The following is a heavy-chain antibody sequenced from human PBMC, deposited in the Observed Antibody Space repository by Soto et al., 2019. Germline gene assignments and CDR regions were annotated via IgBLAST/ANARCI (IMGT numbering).Heavy chain of an antibody. Sequence: QVQLVESGGGVVQPGRSLRLSCAASGFTFSSYGMHWVRQAPGKGLEWVAVISYDGSNKYYADSVKGRFTISRDNSKNTRYRQMNSLRAEYTAVYYCAIYSSGWYPLDYWGQGTLVTVSS. D-gene: IGHD6-19*01. CDR2: ISYDGSNK. CDR1: GFTFSSYG. V-gene: IGHV3-30*03. CDR3: AIYSSGWYPLDY. J-gene: IGHJ4*02.